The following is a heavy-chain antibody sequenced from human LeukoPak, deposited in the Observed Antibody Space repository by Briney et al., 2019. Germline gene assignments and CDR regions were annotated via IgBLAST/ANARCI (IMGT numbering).Heavy chain of an antibody. CDR2: FDPEDGET. Sequence: ASVKVSCTVSGYTLTELSMHGVRQAPGKGLEWMGGFDPEDGETIYAQEFQGRVTMTEDTSTDTAYMELSSLRSEDTAVYYCATTPSGSYSYFDYWGQGTLVTVSS. V-gene: IGHV1-24*01. CDR1: GYTLTELS. J-gene: IGHJ4*02. CDR3: ATTPSGSYSYFDY. D-gene: IGHD1-26*01.